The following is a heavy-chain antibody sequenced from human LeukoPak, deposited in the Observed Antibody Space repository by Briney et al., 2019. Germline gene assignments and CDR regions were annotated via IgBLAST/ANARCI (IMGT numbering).Heavy chain of an antibody. Sequence: SVKVSCKASGGTFSRYAMRWVGQASGQGIEWMGGMIPIFGTAKYAKKFQGRVTITAEESTRTAYMELSSLRSEDTAVYYCARAGVAVAGFDYWGQGTLVTVSS. V-gene: IGHV1-69*01. CDR3: ARAGVAVAGFDY. CDR1: GGTFSRYA. D-gene: IGHD6-19*01. J-gene: IGHJ4*02. CDR2: MIPIFGTA.